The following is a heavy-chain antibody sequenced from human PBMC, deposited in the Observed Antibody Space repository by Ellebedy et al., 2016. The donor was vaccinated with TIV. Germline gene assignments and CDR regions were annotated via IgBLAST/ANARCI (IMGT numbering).Heavy chain of an antibody. CDR3: VKEAYYGENDAFDV. D-gene: IGHD3-10*01. CDR2: IGASGGDT. Sequence: GESLKISXVVSGFSFSDYAMSWVRQAPGKGLEWVSHIGASGGDTHYADSVKGRFTVSRDYSKNTLHLQMDNLRADDTAVYFCVKEAYYGENDAFDVWGQGTMVSVSS. V-gene: IGHV3-23*01. J-gene: IGHJ3*01. CDR1: GFSFSDYA.